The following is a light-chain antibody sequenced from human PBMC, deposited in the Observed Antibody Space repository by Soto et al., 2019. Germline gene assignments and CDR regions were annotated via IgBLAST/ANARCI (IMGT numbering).Light chain of an antibody. V-gene: IGKV3-20*01. Sequence: ESVLTQSPGTLSLSPGERATLSCRASQSVSSNYLAWYQQKPGQAPRLLIYGASTRASGIPDRFSGSGSGTDFTLTISRLEPEDCAVYYCQQYGSSPTWTFXQGTKSDIK. CDR2: GAS. CDR1: QSVSSNY. J-gene: IGKJ1*01. CDR3: QQYGSSPTWT.